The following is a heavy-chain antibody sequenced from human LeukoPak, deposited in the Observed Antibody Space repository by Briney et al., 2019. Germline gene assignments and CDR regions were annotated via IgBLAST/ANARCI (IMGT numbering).Heavy chain of an antibody. J-gene: IGHJ6*03. CDR1: GYTFTSYY. D-gene: IGHD6-13*01. CDR3: AREGDSSSWYAAGYYYYYMDV. V-gene: IGHV1-46*01. Sequence: VASVKVSCKASGYTFTSYYMHWVRQAPGQGLEWMGIINPSDGSTSYAQKFQGRVTMTRDMSTSTVYMELSSLRSDDTAVYYCAREGDSSSWYAAGYYYYYMDVWGKGTTVTVSS. CDR2: INPSDGST.